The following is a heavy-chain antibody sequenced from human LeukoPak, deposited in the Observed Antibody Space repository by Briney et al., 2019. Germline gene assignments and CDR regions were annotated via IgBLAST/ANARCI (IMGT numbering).Heavy chain of an antibody. CDR2: ISWNSGSI. CDR3: AKAPTEQLVRGYFDY. CDR1: GFTSDDYA. V-gene: IGHV3-9*02. J-gene: IGHJ4*02. Sequence: GGSLRLSCAASGFTSDDYAMHWVRQAPGKGLEWVSVISWNSGSIGYADSVKGRFTISRDNAKNSLYLQMNSLRAEDMALYYCAKAPTEQLVRGYFDYWGQGTLVTVSS. D-gene: IGHD6-13*01.